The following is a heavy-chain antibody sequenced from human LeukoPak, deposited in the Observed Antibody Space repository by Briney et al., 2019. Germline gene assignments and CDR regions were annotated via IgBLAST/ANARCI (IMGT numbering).Heavy chain of an antibody. V-gene: IGHV3-21*01. CDR1: GFTFSSYS. CDR3: AGSYSSSSHPYYYYMDV. D-gene: IGHD6-6*01. CDR2: ISSSSSYI. J-gene: IGHJ6*03. Sequence: GGSLRLSCAASGFTFSSYSMNWVRQAPGKGLEWVSSISSSSSYIYYADSVKGRFTISRDNAKNSLYLQMNSLRAEDTAVYYCAGSYSSSSHPYYYYMDVWGKGTTVTVSS.